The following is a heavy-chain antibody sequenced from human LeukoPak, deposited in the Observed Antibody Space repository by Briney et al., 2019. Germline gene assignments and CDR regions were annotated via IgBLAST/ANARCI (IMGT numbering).Heavy chain of an antibody. CDR2: ISGSGGST. Sequence: GSLRLSCAASGFTFSSYAMSWVRQAPGKGLEWVSAISGSGGSTYYADSVKGRFTISRDNSKNTLYLQMNSLRAEDTAVYYCAKDKYSSGWYDPWGQGTLVTVSS. J-gene: IGHJ5*02. CDR3: AKDKYSSGWYDP. V-gene: IGHV3-23*01. D-gene: IGHD6-19*01. CDR1: GFTFSSYA.